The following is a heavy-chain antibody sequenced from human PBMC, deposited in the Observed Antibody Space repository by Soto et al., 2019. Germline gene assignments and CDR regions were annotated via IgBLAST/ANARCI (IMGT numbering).Heavy chain of an antibody. CDR1: GDSVCSNSAG. V-gene: IGHV6-1*01. CDR3: TGITCFRGIYV. CDR2: TYYKSKWNN. Sequence: PTVSLPWVISGDSVCSNSAGWNWIRQSPSRGLEWLGRTYYKSKWNNDYALSVKSRITINPDTSKNQFSLHLYSVTPEDTAVYYCTGITCFRGIYVWGQRTPVTGS. J-gene: IGHJ6*02. D-gene: IGHD3-10*01.